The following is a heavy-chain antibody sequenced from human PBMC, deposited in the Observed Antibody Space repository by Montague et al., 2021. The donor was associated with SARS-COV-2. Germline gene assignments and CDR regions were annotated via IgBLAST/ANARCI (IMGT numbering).Heavy chain of an antibody. CDR1: GFTFTSYS. CDR3: ARGRGSYIDY. J-gene: IGHJ4*02. V-gene: IGHV3-48*02. D-gene: IGHD1-26*01. Sequence: SLRLSCAASGFTFTSYSMSWVRQAPGAGLEWVSFISTSSDIIIYRDSVKGRFTISRDNGKNSVYLQMNSLRDEDTALYYCARGRGSYIDYWGQGTLVSVSS. CDR2: ISTSSDII.